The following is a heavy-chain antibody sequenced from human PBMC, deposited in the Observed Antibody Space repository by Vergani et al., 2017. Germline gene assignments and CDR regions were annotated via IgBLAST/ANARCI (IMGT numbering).Heavy chain of an antibody. D-gene: IGHD6-19*01. CDR2: IYYSGST. V-gene: IGHV4-39*01. Sequence: QLQLQESGPGLVKPSATLSLTCSVSCASIRSSNYYWGWLRQPPGKGLEWIASIYYSGSTYYNPSLKNRVTISVDTSKNQFSLKLSSVTAADTAVYFCARHSTVEWLVKLGWIDPWGQGILVTVSS. CDR3: ARHSTVEWLVKLGWIDP. CDR1: CASIRSSNYY. J-gene: IGHJ5*02.